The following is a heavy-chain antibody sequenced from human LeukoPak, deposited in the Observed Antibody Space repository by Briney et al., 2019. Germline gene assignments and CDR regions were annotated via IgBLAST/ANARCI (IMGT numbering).Heavy chain of an antibody. CDR1: GYSISSGYY. V-gene: IGHV4-38-2*02. Sequence: SETLSLTCTVSGYSISSGYYWGWIRRPPGKGLEWIGSIYHSGSTYYNPSLKSRVTISVDTSKNQFSLKLSSVTAADTAVYYCASTEYCSSTSCYRGGSWYGGEGDYWGQGTLVTVSS. J-gene: IGHJ4*02. D-gene: IGHD2-2*01. CDR2: IYHSGST. CDR3: ASTEYCSSTSCYRGGSWYGGEGDY.